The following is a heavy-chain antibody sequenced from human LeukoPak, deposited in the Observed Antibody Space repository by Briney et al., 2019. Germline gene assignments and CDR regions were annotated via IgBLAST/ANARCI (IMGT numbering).Heavy chain of an antibody. Sequence: GSLGLYFPASGFTFSSYRMNWDPPAPGKGPGWVSSISSSSTYIYYADSVKGRFTISRDNAKNSLYLQMNSLRAEDTAVYYCARVGSGGSYDYWGQGTLVTVSS. CDR1: GFTFSSYR. J-gene: IGHJ4*02. CDR3: ARVGSGGSYDY. V-gene: IGHV3-21*01. D-gene: IGHD1-26*01. CDR2: ISSSSTYI.